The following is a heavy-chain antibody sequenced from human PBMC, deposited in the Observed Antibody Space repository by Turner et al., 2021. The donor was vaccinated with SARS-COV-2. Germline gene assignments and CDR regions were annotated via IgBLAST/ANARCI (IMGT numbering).Heavy chain of an antibody. J-gene: IGHJ6*02. CDR1: GFTVSSTY. D-gene: IGHD3-16*01. V-gene: IGHV3-66*01. CDR3: ARDLGYPFGGMDV. Sequence: EVQLVESGGGLVQPGGSLSLSCAASGFTVSSTYMSWVRQAPGKGLEWVSVIYSGGSTYYADSVKGRFTISRDNSKNTLYLQMNSLRAEDTAVYYCARDLGYPFGGMDVWGQGTTVTVSS. CDR2: IYSGGST.